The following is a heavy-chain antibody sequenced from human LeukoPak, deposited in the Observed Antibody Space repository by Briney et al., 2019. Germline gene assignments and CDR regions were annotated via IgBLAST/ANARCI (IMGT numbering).Heavy chain of an antibody. CDR1: GGSISGYY. CDR2: IYYSGST. D-gene: IGHD2-2*02. V-gene: IGHV4-59*08. CDR3: ARQYCSSTSCYRPNDAFDI. J-gene: IGHJ3*02. Sequence: PSETLSLTCTVSGGSISGYYWSWIRQPPGKGLEWIGYIYYSGSTYYNPSLKSRVTISVDTSKNQFSLKLSSVTAADTAVYYCARQYCSSTSCYRPNDAFDIWGQGTMVTVSS.